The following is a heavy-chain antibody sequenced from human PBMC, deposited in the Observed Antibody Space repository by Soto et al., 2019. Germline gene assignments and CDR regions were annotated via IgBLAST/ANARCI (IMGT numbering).Heavy chain of an antibody. CDR3: VRDRAYNWNDADAFDI. V-gene: IGHV3-33*01. J-gene: IGHJ3*02. CDR1: GFTFSSYG. CDR2: IWYDGSNK. D-gene: IGHD1-20*01. Sequence: QVQLVESGGGVVQPGRSLRLSCAASGFTFSSYGMHWVRQAPGKGLEWVAVIWYDGSNKYYADSVKGRFTISRDNSKNTLYLQMNSLRAEDTAVYYCVRDRAYNWNDADAFDIWGQGTMVTVSS.